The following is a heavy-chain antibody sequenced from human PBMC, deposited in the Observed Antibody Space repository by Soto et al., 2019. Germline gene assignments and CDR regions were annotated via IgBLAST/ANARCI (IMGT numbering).Heavy chain of an antibody. CDR3: ARPQKTYFDWLLAPNHDAFDI. Sequence: PGGSLRLSCAASGFTFSSYWMSWVRQAPGKGLEWVANIKQNGSEKYYADSVKGRFTISRDNSKNTLYLQMNSLRAEDTAVYYCARPQKTYFDWLLAPNHDAFDIWGQGTMVTVSS. CDR2: IKQNGSEK. CDR1: GFTFSSYW. V-gene: IGHV3-7*01. J-gene: IGHJ3*02. D-gene: IGHD3-9*01.